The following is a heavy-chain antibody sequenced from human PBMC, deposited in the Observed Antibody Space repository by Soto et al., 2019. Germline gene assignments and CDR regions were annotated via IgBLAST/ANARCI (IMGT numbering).Heavy chain of an antibody. D-gene: IGHD2-2*02. V-gene: IGHV4-31*03. CDR3: ARDKHCSSTSCYTDYYYGMDV. CDR1: GGSISSGGYY. J-gene: IGHJ6*01. Sequence: SETLSLTCTVSGGSISSGGYYWSWIRQHPGKGLEWIGYIYYSGSTYYNPSLKSRVTISVDTSKNQFSLKLSSVTAADTAAYYCARDKHCSSTSCYTDYYYGMDVWGQGTTVTV. CDR2: IYYSGST.